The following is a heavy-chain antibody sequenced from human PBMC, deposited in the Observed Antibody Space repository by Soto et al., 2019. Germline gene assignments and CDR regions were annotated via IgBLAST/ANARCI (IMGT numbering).Heavy chain of an antibody. CDR3: AKDTGYSGYENFDY. J-gene: IGHJ4*02. CDR1: GFTFSSYA. D-gene: IGHD5-12*01. CDR2: ISGSGGST. Sequence: GSLRLSCAASGFTFSSYAMSWVRQAPGKGLEWVSAISGSGGSTYYADSVKGRFTISRDSSKNTLYLQMNSLRAEDTAVYYCAKDTGYSGYENFDYWGQGTLVTVSS. V-gene: IGHV3-23*01.